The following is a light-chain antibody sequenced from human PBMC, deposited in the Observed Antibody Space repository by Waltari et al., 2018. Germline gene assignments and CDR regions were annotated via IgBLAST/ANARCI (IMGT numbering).Light chain of an antibody. Sequence: EIVLTQSPATLSLSTGERATLSCRASQSVYNYLAWYQQKPGQAPRLLIYDASKRATGIPARFSGSGFGTDFTVTISSLEPEDSAVYYCQQRSNWPLTFGGGTKVEIK. CDR2: DAS. J-gene: IGKJ4*01. CDR1: QSVYNY. CDR3: QQRSNWPLT. V-gene: IGKV3-11*01.